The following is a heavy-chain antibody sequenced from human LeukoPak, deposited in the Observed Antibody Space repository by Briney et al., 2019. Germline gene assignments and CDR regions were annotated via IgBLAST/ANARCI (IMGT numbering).Heavy chain of an antibody. J-gene: IGHJ4*02. CDR3: ARISVAGTEGDY. V-gene: IGHV4-59*01. CDR1: GGSISSYY. D-gene: IGHD6-19*01. CDR2: IYYSGTT. Sequence: PSETLSLTCTVSGGSISSYYWSWIRQPPGKGLEWIGYIYYSGTTNYTPSLKSRVTISVDTSKNQFSLKLSSVTAADTAVYYCARISVAGTEGDYWGQGTLVTVSS.